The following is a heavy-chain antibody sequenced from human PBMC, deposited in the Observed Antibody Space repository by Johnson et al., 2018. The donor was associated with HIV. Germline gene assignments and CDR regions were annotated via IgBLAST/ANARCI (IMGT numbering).Heavy chain of an antibody. CDR2: ISYDGSNK. D-gene: IGHD5-18*01. Sequence: QVQLVESGGGLVKPGGSLRLSCAASGFTFSNAWMSWVRQAPGKGLEWVAVISYDGSNKYYVDSVKGRFTISRDNSKNTLYLQMNSLRAGDTAVYYCSRLPTGYSRDAFDIWGQGTVVTVSS. CDR3: SRLPTGYSRDAFDI. V-gene: IGHV3-30*03. CDR1: GFTFSNAW. J-gene: IGHJ3*02.